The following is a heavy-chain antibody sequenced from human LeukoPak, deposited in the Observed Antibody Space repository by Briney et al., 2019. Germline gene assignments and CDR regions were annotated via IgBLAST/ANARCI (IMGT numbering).Heavy chain of an antibody. Sequence: GGSLRLSCAASGFPFSRHWVSWGRQAPGKWLEWVARINGDGSEKDYVDSVKGRFTISSDNAKNLLYLQMNSLRVEDTAVYYCARSGVPHAFDIWGQGTMVTVSS. CDR3: ARSGVPHAFDI. CDR2: INGDGSEK. J-gene: IGHJ3*02. CDR1: GFPFSRHW. V-gene: IGHV3-7*04. D-gene: IGHD3-10*01.